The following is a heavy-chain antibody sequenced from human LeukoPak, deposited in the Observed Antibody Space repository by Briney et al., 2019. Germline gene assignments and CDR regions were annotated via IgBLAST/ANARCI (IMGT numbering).Heavy chain of an antibody. J-gene: IGHJ6*03. CDR2: IIPIFGTA. Sequence: ASVKVSCKASGGTFSSYAISWVRQAPGQGLEWMGGIIPIFGTANYAQKFQGRVTITTDESTSTAYMELSSLRSEDTAVYYCASTPPGGYDFWSGYDYYYYYYMDVWGKGTTVTVSS. V-gene: IGHV1-69*05. CDR1: GGTFSSYA. D-gene: IGHD3-3*01. CDR3: ASTPPGGYDFWSGYDYYYYYYMDV.